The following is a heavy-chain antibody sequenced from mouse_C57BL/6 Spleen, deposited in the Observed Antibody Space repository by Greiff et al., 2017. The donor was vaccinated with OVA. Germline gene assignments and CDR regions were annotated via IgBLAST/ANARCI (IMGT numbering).Heavy chain of an antibody. Sequence: EVKVVESGPELVKPGASVKISCKASGYSFTDYNMNWVKQSNGKSLEWIGVINPNYGTTSYNQKFKGKATLTVDQSSSTAYMQLNSLTSEDSAVEYCARSDYYGSSYDAMDYWGQGTSVTVSS. D-gene: IGHD1-1*01. J-gene: IGHJ4*01. CDR3: ARSDYYGSSYDAMDY. CDR2: INPNYGTT. CDR1: GYSFTDYN. V-gene: IGHV1-39*01.